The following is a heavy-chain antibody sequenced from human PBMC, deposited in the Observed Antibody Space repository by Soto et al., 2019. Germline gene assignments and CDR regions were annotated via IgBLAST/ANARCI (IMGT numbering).Heavy chain of an antibody. J-gene: IGHJ6*02. V-gene: IGHV4-59*01. D-gene: IGHD3-3*01. CDR1: GGSISSYY. CDR3: ARREVCFCSSYSNHYYYYGMDV. CDR2: IYYSGST. Sequence: SETMSLTCTVSGGSISSYYWSWRRQPPGKGLEWIGYIYYSGSTNYNPSLKSRVTISVDTSKNQFSLKLSSVTDADTAVYYCARREVCFCSSYSNHYYYYGMDVWGQGTTVTVSS.